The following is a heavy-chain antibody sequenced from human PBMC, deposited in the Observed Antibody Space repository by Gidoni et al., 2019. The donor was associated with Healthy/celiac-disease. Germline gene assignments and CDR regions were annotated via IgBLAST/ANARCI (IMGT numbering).Heavy chain of an antibody. Sequence: QVQLVQSGAEVKKPGSSVKVSCKASGGTFSSYAISWVRQAPGQGLEWMGRIIPILGIANYAQKFQGRVTITADKSTSTAYMELSSLRSEDTAVYYCAREDLQYYYDSSGYYHESNAFDIWGQGTVVTVSS. CDR1: GGTFSSYA. CDR3: AREDLQYYYDSSGYYHESNAFDI. J-gene: IGHJ3*02. V-gene: IGHV1-69*09. CDR2: IIPILGIA. D-gene: IGHD3-22*01.